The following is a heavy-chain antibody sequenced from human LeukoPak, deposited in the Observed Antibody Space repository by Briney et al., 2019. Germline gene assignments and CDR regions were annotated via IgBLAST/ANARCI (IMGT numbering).Heavy chain of an antibody. V-gene: IGHV3-7*01. D-gene: IGHD2-2*01. J-gene: IGHJ4*02. CDR1: GFTISTYW. Sequence: GGSLRLSRAASGFTISTYWMSWLRQAPGKGLEWVANIKQDGSEKYYVDSVKGRFTISRDNAKNSLYLQMNSLRVEDTAVYYCSGMPVWGQGTLVTVSS. CDR2: IKQDGSEK. CDR3: SGMPV.